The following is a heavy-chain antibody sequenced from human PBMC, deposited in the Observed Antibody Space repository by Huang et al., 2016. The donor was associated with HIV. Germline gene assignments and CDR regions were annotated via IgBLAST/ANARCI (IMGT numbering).Heavy chain of an antibody. Sequence: EVQLVESGGGLVQPGGSLRLSCAASVFSISSYWMHGVRQAPGKGLGVCSRINSDGSSTSYSDSGKRRLTISRANAKTTLHQQRNSLRAEDTAVYYWARDPRIQSWLNFFDYWGQGTLVSVSS. D-gene: IGHD3-22*01. J-gene: IGHJ4*02. V-gene: IGHV3-74*01. CDR2: INSDGSST. CDR3: ARDPRIQSWLNFFDY. CDR1: VFSISSYW.